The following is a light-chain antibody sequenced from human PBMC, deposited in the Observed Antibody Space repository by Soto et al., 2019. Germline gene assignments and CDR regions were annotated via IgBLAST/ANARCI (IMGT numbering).Light chain of an antibody. CDR2: AAS. Sequence: DIQMTQSPSSLSASVGDRVTITCRASQGISNYLAWYQQKPGKVPKLLIYAASTLQSGVPPRFSVSGSGTDFTLTISSLQPEAVATYYCQKYDSAPTTFGQGTKVELK. CDR1: QGISNY. V-gene: IGKV1-27*01. CDR3: QKYDSAPTT. J-gene: IGKJ1*01.